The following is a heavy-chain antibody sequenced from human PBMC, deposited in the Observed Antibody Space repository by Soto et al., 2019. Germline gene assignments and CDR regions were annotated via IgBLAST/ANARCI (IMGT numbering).Heavy chain of an antibody. J-gene: IGHJ4*02. CDR3: ARGRYVDY. D-gene: IGHD1-1*01. Sequence: QVHLVQSGAEVKKPGASVKVSCKGSGYAFTTYGITWVRQAPGQGLEWMGWISAHNGNPNYAQKLEGRGIVTRDTSTSTADMELTRMRSDGTAVYYCARGRYVDYWGQGALVTVSS. CDR1: GYAFTTYG. V-gene: IGHV1-18*01. CDR2: ISAHNGNP.